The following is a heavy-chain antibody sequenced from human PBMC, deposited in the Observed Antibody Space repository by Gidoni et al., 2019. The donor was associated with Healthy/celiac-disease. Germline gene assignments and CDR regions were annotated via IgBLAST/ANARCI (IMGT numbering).Heavy chain of an antibody. CDR3: ARQPRVGYSYGYYFDY. CDR1: GFTVRSTY. V-gene: IGHV3-66*04. D-gene: IGHD5-18*01. J-gene: IGHJ4*02. CDR2: IYSGGST. Sequence: VQLVESGGGLVQPGGSLSLSCAASGFTVRSTYMSWVRQAPGKGLEWVAVIYSGGSTYYADSVKGRFTISRDNSKNTLYLQMNSLRAEDTAVYYCARQPRVGYSYGYYFDYWGQGTLVTVSS.